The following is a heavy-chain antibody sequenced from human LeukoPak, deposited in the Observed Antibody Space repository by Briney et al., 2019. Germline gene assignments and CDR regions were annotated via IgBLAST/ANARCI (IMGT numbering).Heavy chain of an antibody. CDR2: IIPIFGTA. V-gene: IGHV1-69*13. D-gene: IGHD1-26*01. J-gene: IGHJ4*02. CDR3: ARDDPELPKD. CDR1: GGTFSSYA. Sequence: GASVKVSCKASGGTFSSYAISWVRQAPGQGLEWMGGIIPIFGTANYAQKFQGRVTITADESTSTAYMELSSLRSEDTAVYYCARDDPELPKDWGQGTLVTVSS.